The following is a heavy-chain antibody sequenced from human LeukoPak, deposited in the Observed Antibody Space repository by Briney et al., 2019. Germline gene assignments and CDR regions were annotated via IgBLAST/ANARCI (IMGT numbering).Heavy chain of an antibody. V-gene: IGHV1-46*01. CDR3: ARAELKIQPLILH. CDR2: INPSGGST. J-gene: IGHJ4*02. D-gene: IGHD5-18*01. CDR1: GYTFTSYY. Sequence: ASVTVSCKASGYTFTSYYMHWVRQAPGQGLEWMGIINPSGGSTSYAQKFQGRVTMTGDTSTSTVYMELSSLRSEDTAVYYCARAELKIQPLILHWGQGTLVTVSS.